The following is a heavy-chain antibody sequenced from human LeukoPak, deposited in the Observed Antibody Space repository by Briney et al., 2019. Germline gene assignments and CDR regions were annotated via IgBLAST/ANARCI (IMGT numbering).Heavy chain of an antibody. D-gene: IGHD3-22*01. CDR2: ISAYNGNT. CDR1: GYTFTSYG. J-gene: IGHJ4*02. Sequence: ASVTVSCKASGYTFTSYGISWVRQASGQGLEWMGWISAYNGNTNYAQKLQGRVTMTTDTSTSTAYMELRSLRSDDTAVYYCAISYYDSSGYYYGPYFDYWGQGTLVTVSS. V-gene: IGHV1-18*01. CDR3: AISYYDSSGYYYGPYFDY.